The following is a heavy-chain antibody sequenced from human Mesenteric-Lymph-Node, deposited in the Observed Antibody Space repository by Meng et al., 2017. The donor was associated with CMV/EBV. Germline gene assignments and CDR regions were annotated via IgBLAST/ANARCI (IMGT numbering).Heavy chain of an antibody. V-gene: IGHV1-46*01. J-gene: IGHJ5*02. D-gene: IGHD6-13*01. CDR1: GYTFTSYY. CDR3: ARGISAAGIALFWFDP. Sequence: ASVKVSCKASGYTFTSYYMHWVRQAPGQGLEWMGIINPGGGSTSYAQKFQGRVTMTRDTSTSTVYMELSSLRSEDTAVYYCARGISAAGIALFWFDPWGQGTLVTVSS. CDR2: INPGGGST.